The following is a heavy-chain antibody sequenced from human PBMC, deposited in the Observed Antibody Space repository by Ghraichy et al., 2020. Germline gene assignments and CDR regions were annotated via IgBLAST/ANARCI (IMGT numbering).Heavy chain of an antibody. CDR1: GGSISSYY. CDR2: IYYSGST. CDR3: ARRGTKLAQANWYFDL. Sequence: SETLSLTFTVSGGSISSYYWSWIRQPPGKGLEWIGYIYYSGSTNYNPSLKSRVTISVDTSKNQFSLKLSSVTAADTAVYYCARRGTKLAQANWYFDLWGRGTLVTISS. J-gene: IGHJ2*01. V-gene: IGHV4-59*08. D-gene: IGHD6-13*01.